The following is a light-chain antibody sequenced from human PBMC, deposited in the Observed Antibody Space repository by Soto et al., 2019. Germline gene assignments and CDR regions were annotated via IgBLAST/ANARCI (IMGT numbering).Light chain of an antibody. CDR3: QQYNSYS. CDR1: QSISSY. CDR2: HAS. J-gene: IGKJ1*01. V-gene: IGKV1-5*01. Sequence: DVQMTQSPSSLPASVGDRVTTTCRASQSISSYLNWYQQKPGKAPKLLIYHASTLESGVPSRFSGSGSGTEFTLTISSLQPDDFATYYCQQYNSYSFGQGTKVDIK.